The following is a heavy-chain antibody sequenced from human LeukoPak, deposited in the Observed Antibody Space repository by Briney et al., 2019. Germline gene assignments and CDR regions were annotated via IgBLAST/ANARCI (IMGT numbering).Heavy chain of an antibody. D-gene: IGHD3-16*01. V-gene: IGHV1-2*02. CDR1: GYTFTGSY. CDR2: ISPASGAT. J-gene: IGHJ4*02. Sequence: ASVKVSCKASGYTFTGSYMHWVRPAPGQGFEWIGWISPASGATKYAQNFQGRVTLATDTSITTAYMELSSLTSDDTASYYCANEHGGWGQGTPVTVSS. CDR3: ANEHGG.